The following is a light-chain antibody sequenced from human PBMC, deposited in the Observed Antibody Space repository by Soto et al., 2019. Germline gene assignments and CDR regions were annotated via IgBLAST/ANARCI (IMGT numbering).Light chain of an antibody. V-gene: IGKV1-5*01. CDR2: DAS. Sequence: IQMTQSPSTLSATKGDRVTITCRASQSLDNCLAWYQQKPGKAPKLLIYDASSLESGVPSRFSGSGSGTEFTLTISSLEPEDFAVYYCQQYGKLPITFGQGTRLEIK. CDR1: QSLDNC. CDR3: QQYGKLPIT. J-gene: IGKJ5*01.